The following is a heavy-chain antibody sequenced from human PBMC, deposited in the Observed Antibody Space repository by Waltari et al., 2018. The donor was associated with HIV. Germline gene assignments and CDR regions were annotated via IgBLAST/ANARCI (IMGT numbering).Heavy chain of an antibody. CDR2: IKQDGSEE. J-gene: IGHJ4*02. D-gene: IGHD3-10*01. Sequence: EVQLVESGGGLVQPGGSLRLSCAASGFTFSSYWMSWVRQAPGKGLEGVANIKQDGSEECYGDSVNGRFTISRDNAENSLYLQMNGLRAEDTAVYYGARGGFYGSGSKVNWGQGTLVTVSS. V-gene: IGHV3-7*04. CDR3: ARGGFYGSGSKVN. CDR1: GFTFSSYW.